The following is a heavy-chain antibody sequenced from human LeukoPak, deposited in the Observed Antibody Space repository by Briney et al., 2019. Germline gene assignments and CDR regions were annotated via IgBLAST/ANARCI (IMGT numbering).Heavy chain of an antibody. J-gene: IGHJ4*02. CDR1: GFTVSSNY. D-gene: IGHD2-15*01. CDR2: IYSGGST. V-gene: IGHV3-66*01. Sequence: PGGSLRLSCAASGFTVSSNYMSWVRQAPGKGLEWVSVIYSGGSTYYADSVKGRFTISRDNSKNTLYLQMNSLRAEDTAVYYCARDCRGGSCYSLQGYYFDYWGQGTLVTVSS. CDR3: ARDCRGGSCYSLQGYYFDY.